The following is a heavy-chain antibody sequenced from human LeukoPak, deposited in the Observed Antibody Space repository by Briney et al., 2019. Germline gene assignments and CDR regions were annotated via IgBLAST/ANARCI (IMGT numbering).Heavy chain of an antibody. D-gene: IGHD3-3*01. CDR2: IYYSGST. J-gene: IGHJ5*02. CDR3: ARGVDFWSGFPNWFDP. Sequence: SETLSLTCTVSGGSISSGDYYWSWIRQPSGKGLEWIGYIYYSGSTYYNPSLKSRVTISVDTSKNQFSLKLSSVTAADTAVYYCARGVDFWSGFPNWFDPWGQGTLVTVSS. V-gene: IGHV4-30-4*01. CDR1: GGSISSGDYY.